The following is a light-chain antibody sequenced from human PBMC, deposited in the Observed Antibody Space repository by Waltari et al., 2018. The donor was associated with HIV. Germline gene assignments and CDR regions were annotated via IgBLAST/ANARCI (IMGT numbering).Light chain of an antibody. CDR2: LNSDGSH. J-gene: IGLJ3*02. CDR3: QTWGTGIRV. V-gene: IGLV4-69*01. CDR1: SGHSSYA. Sequence: QLVLTQSPSASASLGASVKLTCTLSSGHSSYAIAWHQQQPEKGPRYLMNLNSDGSHSKGDGIPDRFSGSSSGAERCLTISSLQSEDEADYYCQTWGTGIRVFGGGTKLTVL.